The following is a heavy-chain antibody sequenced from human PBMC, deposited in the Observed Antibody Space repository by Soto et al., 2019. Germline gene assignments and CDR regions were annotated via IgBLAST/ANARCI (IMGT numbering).Heavy chain of an antibody. CDR2: ISGSGGST. V-gene: IGHV3-23*01. D-gene: IGHD4-4*01. CDR3: AKGISVDYSNYWEDSPLIIPDY. Sequence: GGSLRLSCAASGFTFSSYAMSWVRQAPGKGLEWVSAISGSGGSTYYADSVKGRFTISRDNSKNTLYLQMNSLRAEDTAVYYCAKGISVDYSNYWEDSPLIIPDYWGQGTLVTVSS. J-gene: IGHJ4*02. CDR1: GFTFSSYA.